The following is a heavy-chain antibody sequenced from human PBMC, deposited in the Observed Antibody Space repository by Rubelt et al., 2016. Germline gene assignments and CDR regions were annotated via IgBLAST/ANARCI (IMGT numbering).Heavy chain of an antibody. J-gene: IGHJ4*02. CDR2: IKPDGSEA. CDR1: GFLFHHYW. CDR3: ARSGGYGWDS. D-gene: IGHD5-18*01. V-gene: IGHV3-7*01. Sequence: EVQLVESGGDLVQPGGTLRLSCAASGFLFHHYWMTWVRQAPGKGLEWVANIKPDGSEAYYIDHLKGRFKLSRDNAKKSIYLQMNNLRVEDTAVYYCARSGGYGWDSWGQGTRVTVSS.